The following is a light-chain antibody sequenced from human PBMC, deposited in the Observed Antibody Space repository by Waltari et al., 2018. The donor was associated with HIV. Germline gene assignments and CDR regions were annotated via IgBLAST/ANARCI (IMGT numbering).Light chain of an antibody. CDR1: SNDIGTYNF. V-gene: IGLV2-8*01. J-gene: IGLJ2*01. CDR3: VSYAEKDTFLL. Sequence: QSALTQPPSASGSPGQSVAISCTGSSNDIGTYNFVSWYQHHPGKAPKLLIYDFTRRPPGIPDRFSGTKSGYTASLTVSDLQVEDEADYYCVSYAEKDTFLLFGGGTKLAV. CDR2: DFT.